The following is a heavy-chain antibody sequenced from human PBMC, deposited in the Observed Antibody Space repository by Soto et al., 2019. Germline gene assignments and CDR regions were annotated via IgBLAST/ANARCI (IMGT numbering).Heavy chain of an antibody. V-gene: IGHV3-30-3*01. CDR3: ARAIRPNWFDP. J-gene: IGHJ5*02. D-gene: IGHD3-3*02. CDR2: ISYDGSNK. Sequence: GGSLRLSCAASGFTFSSYAMHWVRQAPGKGLEWVAVISYDGSNKYYADSVKGRFTISRDNSKNTLYLQMNSLRAEDTAVYYCARAIRPNWFDPWGQGTLVTVSS. CDR1: GFTFSSYA.